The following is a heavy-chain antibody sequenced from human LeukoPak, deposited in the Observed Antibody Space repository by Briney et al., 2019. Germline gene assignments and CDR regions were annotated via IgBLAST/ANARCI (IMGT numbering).Heavy chain of an antibody. D-gene: IGHD5-12*01. V-gene: IGHV1-2*02. Sequence: GASVKVSCKASGYTFTDYYVHWVRQAPGQGLEWMGWINPNSGDTNYAQKFQGRVTMTRDTSISTVYMELTRLRSDDTAVYYCARDMGRYSGYDYDYWGQGTLVTVSS. CDR1: GYTFTDYY. J-gene: IGHJ4*02. CDR2: INPNSGDT. CDR3: ARDMGRYSGYDYDY.